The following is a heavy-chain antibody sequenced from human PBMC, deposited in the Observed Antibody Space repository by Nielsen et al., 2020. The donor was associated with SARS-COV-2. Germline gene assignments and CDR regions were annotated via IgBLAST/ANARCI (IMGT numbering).Heavy chain of an antibody. D-gene: IGHD6-19*01. CDR1: GFTFSSYW. J-gene: IGHJ4*02. V-gene: IGHV3-15*01. CDR2: IKSKTDGGTT. CDR3: TTEAYSSGSYDY. Sequence: GESLKISCAASGFTFSSYWMSWVRQAPGKGLEWVGRIKSKTDGGTTDYAAPVKGRFTISRDDSKNTLYLQMNSLKTEDTAVYYCTTEAYSSGSYDYWGQGTLVTVSS.